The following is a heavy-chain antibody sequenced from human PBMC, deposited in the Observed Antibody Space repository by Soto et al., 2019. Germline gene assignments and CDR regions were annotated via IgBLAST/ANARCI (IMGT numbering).Heavy chain of an antibody. D-gene: IGHD3-22*01. J-gene: IGHJ4*02. V-gene: IGHV1-69*01. CDR1: GGTFSSYA. Sequence: QVQLVQSGAEVKKPGSSVKVSCKASGGTFSSYAISWVRQAPGQGLEWMGGIIPIFGTANYAQKFQGRVTITAEESTSTAYMELRSLRSEYTAVYYCARGGYYYDLSDYWGQGTLVTVSS. CDR3: ARGGYYYDLSDY. CDR2: IIPIFGTA.